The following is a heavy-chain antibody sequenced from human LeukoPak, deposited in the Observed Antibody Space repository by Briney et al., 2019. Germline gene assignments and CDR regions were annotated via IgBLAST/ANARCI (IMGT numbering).Heavy chain of an antibody. Sequence: SVKVSCKASGYTFTSYGISWVRQAPGQGLEWIGGIIPIFGSSNYAQKFQGRVTITADESTTTAYMELSSLRSEDTAVYYCARVTHTELSTWFDPWGQGTLVTVSS. CDR3: ARVTHTELSTWFDP. J-gene: IGHJ5*02. CDR1: GYTFTSYG. CDR2: IIPIFGSS. V-gene: IGHV1-69*13. D-gene: IGHD5-18*01.